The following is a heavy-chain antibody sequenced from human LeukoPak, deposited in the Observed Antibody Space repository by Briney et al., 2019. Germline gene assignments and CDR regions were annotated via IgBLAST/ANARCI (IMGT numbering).Heavy chain of an antibody. CDR3: ARVDRIAAAGKPADPLYGMDV. Sequence: ASVKVSCKASGYTFTTYDISWARQAPGQGLEWMGWISTYNGNTNYAQKVQGRVTMTTDTSTSTAYMELRSLRSDDTAVYYCARVDRIAAAGKPADPLYGMDVWGQGTTVTVSS. D-gene: IGHD6-13*01. CDR1: GYTFTTYD. CDR2: ISTYNGNT. J-gene: IGHJ6*02. V-gene: IGHV1-18*01.